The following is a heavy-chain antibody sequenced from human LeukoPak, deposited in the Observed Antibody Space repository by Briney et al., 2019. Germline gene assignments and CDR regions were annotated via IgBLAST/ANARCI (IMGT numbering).Heavy chain of an antibody. Sequence: SETLSLTCAVYGGSFSGYYWGWIRQFPGKGLQWIGSFSYNGNTYYNPSLKSRGAISVDTSKNQFSLKMSSVTAADTAVYYCARHRPLVVAATLGDFDNWGQGTLVTVSS. V-gene: IGHV4-34*01. CDR3: ARHRPLVVAATLGDFDN. D-gene: IGHD2-15*01. J-gene: IGHJ4*02. CDR1: GGSFSGYY. CDR2: FSYNGNT.